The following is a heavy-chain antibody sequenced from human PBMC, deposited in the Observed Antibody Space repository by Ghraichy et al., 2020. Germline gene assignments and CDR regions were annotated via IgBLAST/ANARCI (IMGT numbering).Heavy chain of an antibody. CDR1: GFTFASYA. V-gene: IGHV3-23*01. CDR2: ISGGGGST. D-gene: IGHD2/OR15-2a*01. Sequence: GESLNISCAASGFTFASYAMTWVRQAPGKGLEWVSGISGGGGSTYSADSVKGRFTISRDNSKNTLFLQMNSLSVEDTAVYYCAKAGYSFDRTTFQNWGQGALVTVSS. CDR3: AKAGYSFDRTTFQN. J-gene: IGHJ4*02.